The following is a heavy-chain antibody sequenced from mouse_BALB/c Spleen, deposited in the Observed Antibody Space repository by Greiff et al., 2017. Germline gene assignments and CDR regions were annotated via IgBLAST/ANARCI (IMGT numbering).Heavy chain of an antibody. V-gene: IGHV2-6-5*01. D-gene: IGHD2-4*01. CDR1: GFSLTDYG. Sequence: VKLVESGPGLVAPSQSLSITCTVSGFSLTDYGVSWIRQPPGKGLEWLGVIWGGGSTYYNSALKSRLSISKDNSKSQVFLKMNSLQTDDTAMYYCASTMITTTGAFDYWGQGTTLTVSS. CDR2: IWGGGST. J-gene: IGHJ2*01. CDR3: ASTMITTTGAFDY.